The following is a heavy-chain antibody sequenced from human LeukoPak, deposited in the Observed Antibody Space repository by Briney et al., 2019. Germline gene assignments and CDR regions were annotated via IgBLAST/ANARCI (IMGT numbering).Heavy chain of an antibody. CDR2: INHSGST. V-gene: IGHV4-34*01. CDR3: ARGSVVRSNYYFDC. Sequence: SETLSLTCAVYGGSFSGYYWSWIRQPPGKGLEWIGEINHSGSTNYNPSLKSRVTISVDTSKNQFSLKLSSVTAADTAVYYCARGSVVRSNYYFDCWGQGTLVTVSS. J-gene: IGHJ4*02. D-gene: IGHD4-23*01. CDR1: GGSFSGYY.